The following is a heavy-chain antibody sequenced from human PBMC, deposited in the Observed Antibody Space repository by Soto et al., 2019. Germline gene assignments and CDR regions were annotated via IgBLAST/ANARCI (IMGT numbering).Heavy chain of an antibody. D-gene: IGHD5-12*01. Sequence: EVQLVESGGGLVKPGGSLRLSCAASGFTFCSYSMNWVRQAPGKGLEWVSSIISSSGYIYYADSVKDRFTISRDNAKNSLYLQMNSLRAEDTAVYYCARAYSGYDNTWFDPWGQGTLVTVSS. CDR1: GFTFCSYS. J-gene: IGHJ5*02. CDR3: ARAYSGYDNTWFDP. V-gene: IGHV3-21*01. CDR2: IISSSGYI.